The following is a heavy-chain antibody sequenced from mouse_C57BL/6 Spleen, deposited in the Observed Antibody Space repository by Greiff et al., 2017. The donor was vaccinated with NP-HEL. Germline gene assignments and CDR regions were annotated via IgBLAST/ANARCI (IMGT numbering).Heavy chain of an antibody. D-gene: IGHD1-1*01. CDR1: GYTFTSYW. Sequence: VQLQQPGAELVKPGASVKMSCKASGYTFTSYWITWVKQRPGQGLEWIGDIYPGSGSTNYNEKFKSKATLTVDTSSSTAYMQLSSLTSEDSAVYYCARGVFITTVVATSDYFDYWGQGTTLTVSS. J-gene: IGHJ2*01. CDR3: ARGVFITTVVATSDYFDY. CDR2: IYPGSGST. V-gene: IGHV1-55*01.